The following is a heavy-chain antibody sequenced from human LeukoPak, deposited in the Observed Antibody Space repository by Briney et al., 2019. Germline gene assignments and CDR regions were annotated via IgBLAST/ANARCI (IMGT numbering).Heavy chain of an antibody. CDR3: VRQVSDY. D-gene: IGHD1-14*01. J-gene: IGHJ4*02. CDR2: INSNSGGT. V-gene: IGHV1-2*02. Sequence: RASVKVSCKASGYTSIDYYIHWVRQAPGQGLEWMGWINSNSGGTNYAQKFQGRVTMTRDTSISTAYMELSRLRSDDTAVYYCVRQVSDYWGQGTLVTVCS. CDR1: GYTSIDYY.